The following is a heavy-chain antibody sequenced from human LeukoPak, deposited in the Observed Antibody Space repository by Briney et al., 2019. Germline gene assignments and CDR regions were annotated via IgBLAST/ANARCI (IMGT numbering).Heavy chain of an antibody. Sequence: AGGSLRLSCAASGFTFSSYEMNWVRQAPGKGLEWISYISGTGKTIFYAASVTGRFTISRDNAQNSLYLQMDSLRAEDTAIYYCASRLYTVIMDVWGQGTTVTVSS. CDR2: ISGTGKTI. D-gene: IGHD2-2*02. CDR1: GFTFSSYE. J-gene: IGHJ6*02. V-gene: IGHV3-48*03. CDR3: ASRLYTVIMDV.